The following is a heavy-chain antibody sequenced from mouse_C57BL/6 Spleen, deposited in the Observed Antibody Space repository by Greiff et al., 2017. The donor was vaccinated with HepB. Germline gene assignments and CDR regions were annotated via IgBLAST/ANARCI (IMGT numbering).Heavy chain of an antibody. J-gene: IGHJ2*01. CDR3: AGRDYGSSYTPYYFDY. V-gene: IGHV1-26*01. CDR2: INPNNGGT. Sequence: EVQLQQSGPELVKPGASVKISCKASGYTFTDYYMNWVKQSHGKSLEWIGDINPNNGGTSYNQKFKGKATLTVDKSSSTAYMELRSLTSEDSAVYYCAGRDYGSSYTPYYFDYWGQGTTLTVSS. D-gene: IGHD1-1*01. CDR1: GYTFTDYY.